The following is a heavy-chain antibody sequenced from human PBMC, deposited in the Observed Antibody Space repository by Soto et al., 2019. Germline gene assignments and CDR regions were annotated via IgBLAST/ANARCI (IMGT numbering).Heavy chain of an antibody. D-gene: IGHD2-15*01. CDR1: GGTFSSYA. V-gene: IGHV1-69*12. Sequence: QVQLVQSGAEVKKPGSSVKVSCKASGGTFSSYAISWVRQAPGQGLEWMGGIIPIFGTANYAQKFQGRVTITADESTSTAYMELSSLRSEDTAVYYCARRNYCSGGSCYSFRLDYWGQGTLVTASS. J-gene: IGHJ4*02. CDR2: IIPIFGTA. CDR3: ARRNYCSGGSCYSFRLDY.